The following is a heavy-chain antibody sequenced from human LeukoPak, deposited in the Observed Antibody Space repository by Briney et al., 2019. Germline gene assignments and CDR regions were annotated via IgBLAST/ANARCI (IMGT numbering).Heavy chain of an antibody. V-gene: IGHV3-48*03. Sequence: GGSLRLSCAASGFTFSSYEMNWVRQAPGKGLEWVSYISSSGSTIYYADSVKGRFTISRDNAKNSLYLQMNSLRAEDTAVYYCAVRQYYYDSSGYFDYWGQGTLVTVSS. J-gene: IGHJ4*02. CDR3: AVRQYYYDSSGYFDY. CDR1: GFTFSSYE. CDR2: ISSSGSTI. D-gene: IGHD3-22*01.